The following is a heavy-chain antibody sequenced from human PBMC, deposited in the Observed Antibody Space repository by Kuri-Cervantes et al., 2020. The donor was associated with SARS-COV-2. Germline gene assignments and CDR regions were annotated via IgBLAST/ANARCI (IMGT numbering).Heavy chain of an antibody. V-gene: IGHV3-30-3*01. CDR1: GFTFSSYA. D-gene: IGHD2-15*01. Sequence: LSLTCAASGFTFSSYAMHWVRQAPGKGLEWVAVISYDGSSKYYADSVKGRFTISRDNSKNTLYLQMNSLRAEDTAVYYCARAFVVVVAAWRTGMDVWGQGTTVTVSS. CDR3: ARAFVVVVAAWRTGMDV. CDR2: ISYDGSSK. J-gene: IGHJ6*02.